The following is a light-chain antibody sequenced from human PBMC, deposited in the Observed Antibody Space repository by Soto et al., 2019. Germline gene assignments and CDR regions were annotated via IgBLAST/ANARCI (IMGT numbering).Light chain of an antibody. CDR2: DAS. V-gene: IGKV3-11*01. J-gene: IGKJ1*01. CDR3: QQRSNWPWT. Sequence: EFVLTQSPGTLSLSPGERATLSCRASQTVRNNYLAWYQQKPSQAPRLLIYDASNRATGIPARFSGSGSGTDFTLTISSLEPEDFAVYYCQQRSNWPWTFGQGTKVDI. CDR1: QTVRNNY.